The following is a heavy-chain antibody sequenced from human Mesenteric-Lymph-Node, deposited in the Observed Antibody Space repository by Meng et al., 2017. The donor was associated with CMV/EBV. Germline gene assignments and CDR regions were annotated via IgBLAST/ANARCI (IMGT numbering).Heavy chain of an antibody. V-gene: IGHV3-21*01. J-gene: IGHJ4*02. CDR1: GFTFSSCT. Sequence: GESLKISCAASGFTFSSCTMHWVRQAPGKGLEWVSSISSSSSYIYYADSLKGRFTISRDNAKNSLYLQMNSLRAEDTAVYYCATLRDGYTYDWGQGTLVTVSS. CDR3: ATLRDGYTYD. CDR2: ISSSSSYI. D-gene: IGHD5-18*01.